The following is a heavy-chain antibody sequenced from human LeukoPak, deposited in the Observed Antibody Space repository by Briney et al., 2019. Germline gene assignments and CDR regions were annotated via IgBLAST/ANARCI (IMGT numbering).Heavy chain of an antibody. CDR2: LFYSGST. Sequence: SETLSLTCTVSGGSISSSLDFWGWIRQPPGKGLEWIGTLFYSGSTKYNPSLKSRVNIYAVMSKSQFSLKMTSVTAADTAVYYCARRAYSVPYAFEIWGQGTMVTVS. J-gene: IGHJ3*02. CDR3: ARRAYSVPYAFEI. V-gene: IGHV4-39*01. D-gene: IGHD2-21*01. CDR1: GGSISSSLDF.